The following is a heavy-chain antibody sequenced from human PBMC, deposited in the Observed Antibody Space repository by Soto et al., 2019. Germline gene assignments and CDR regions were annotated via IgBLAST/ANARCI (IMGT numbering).Heavy chain of an antibody. CDR1: GYTFTSYA. CDR3: ARDVLVPAGSYNWFDP. J-gene: IGHJ5*02. V-gene: IGHV1-3*01. D-gene: IGHD2-2*01. Sequence: ASVKVSCKASGYTFTSYAMHWVRQAPGQRLEWMGWINAGNGNTKYSQKFQGRVTITRDTSASTAYMELSSLRSEDTAVYYCARDVLVPAGSYNWFDPWGQGTLVTVSS. CDR2: INAGNGNT.